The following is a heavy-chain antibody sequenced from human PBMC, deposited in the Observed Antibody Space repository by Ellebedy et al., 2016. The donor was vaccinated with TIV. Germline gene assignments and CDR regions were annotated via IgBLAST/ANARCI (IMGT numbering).Heavy chain of an antibody. Sequence: MPSETLSLTCTVSGGSISSTSYYWGWIRQPPGKGLEWIGSIYYSGNTYYNPSLKSRVAISVDTSKNQFSLKMTSVTAADTAVYYCARHGSMTTFLFDPWGQGTLVTVSS. CDR3: ARHGSMTTFLFDP. CDR2: IYYSGNT. CDR1: GGSISSTSYY. V-gene: IGHV4-39*01. D-gene: IGHD3-16*01. J-gene: IGHJ5*02.